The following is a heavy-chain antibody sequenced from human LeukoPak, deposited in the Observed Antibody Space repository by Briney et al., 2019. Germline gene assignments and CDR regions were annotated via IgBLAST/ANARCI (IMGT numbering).Heavy chain of an antibody. J-gene: IGHJ4*02. Sequence: GGSLRLSCAASGFTFNNYDMNWVRLAPGRGLEWVSSISTSSSYKYYADSLKGRFTVSRDNAKSSLYLHMNSLRAEDTAVYWCARFDSASGTGFDYWGQGTPVTVSS. CDR1: GFTFNNYD. V-gene: IGHV3-21*01. CDR2: ISTSSSYK. D-gene: IGHD6-13*01. CDR3: ARFDSASGTGFDY.